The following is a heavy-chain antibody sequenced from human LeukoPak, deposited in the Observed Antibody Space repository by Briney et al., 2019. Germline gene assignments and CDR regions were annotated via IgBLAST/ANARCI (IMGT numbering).Heavy chain of an antibody. D-gene: IGHD2-8*01. V-gene: IGHV4-61*02. Sequence: SQTLSLTCTVSGGSISSGSYYWSWIRQPAGKGLEWIGRIYTSGSTNYNPSLKSRVTISVDTSENQFSLKLSSVTAADTAVYYCARGPIVLMVYAIPADWFDPWGQGTLVTVSS. CDR2: IYTSGST. J-gene: IGHJ5*02. CDR3: ARGPIVLMVYAIPADWFDP. CDR1: GGSISSGSYY.